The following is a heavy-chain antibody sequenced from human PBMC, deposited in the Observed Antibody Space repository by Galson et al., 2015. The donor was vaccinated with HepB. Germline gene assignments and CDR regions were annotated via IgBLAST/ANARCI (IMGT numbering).Heavy chain of an antibody. CDR3: ARGRSVRGLPTRGYYHYDYMDV. V-gene: IGHV1-3*01. D-gene: IGHD3-10*01. J-gene: IGHJ6*03. Sequence: SVKVSCKASGYTFNAYGMHWVRQAPGQRLEWMGWVNGGNGNTKYSQKLQDRVTIIRDTSASTAYMELSSLTSEDTAVYYCARGRSVRGLPTRGYYHYDYMDVWGKGTTVTVSS. CDR2: VNGGNGNT. CDR1: GYTFNAYG.